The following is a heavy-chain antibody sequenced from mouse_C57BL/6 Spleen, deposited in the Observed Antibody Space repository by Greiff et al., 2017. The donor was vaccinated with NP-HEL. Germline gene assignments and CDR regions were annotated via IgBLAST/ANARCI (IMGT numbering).Heavy chain of an antibody. V-gene: IGHV1-81*01. CDR1: GYTFTSYG. D-gene: IGHD3-3*01. Sequence: QVQLQQSGAELARPGASVKLSCTASGYTFTSYGISWVKQRTGQGLEWIGEIYPRSGNTYYNEKFKGKATLTADKSSIPAYMALLSLTSEDSSFYFCAREGLWGPFYAIDYWCQGTSVTVSS. J-gene: IGHJ4*01. CDR2: IYPRSGNT. CDR3: AREGLWGPFYAIDY.